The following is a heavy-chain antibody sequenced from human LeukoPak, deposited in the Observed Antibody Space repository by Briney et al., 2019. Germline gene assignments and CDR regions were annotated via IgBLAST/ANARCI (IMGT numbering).Heavy chain of an antibody. CDR1: GGTFSSYA. J-gene: IGHJ5*02. V-gene: IGHV1-69*05. CDR2: IIPIFGTA. CDR3: ARDSCTNGVCENWFDP. Sequence: SVKVSCKASGGTFSSYAISWVRQAPGQGLEWMGGIIPIFGTANYAQKFQGRVTITTDESTSTAYMELSSLRSEDTGVYYCARDSCTNGVCENWFDPWGQGTLVTVSS. D-gene: IGHD2-8*01.